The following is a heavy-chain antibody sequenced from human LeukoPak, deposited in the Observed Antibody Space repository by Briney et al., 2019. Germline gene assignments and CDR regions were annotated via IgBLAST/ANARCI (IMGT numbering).Heavy chain of an antibody. Sequence: ASVKVSCKASGYTFTSYGISWVRQAPGQGLEWMGWISAYNGNTNYVQKVQGRVIMTRDTSTSTAYMDVRSLRSDDTAVYYCARGGDNNWFDPWGQGTLVTVSS. CDR3: ARGGDNNWFDP. CDR1: GYTFTSYG. J-gene: IGHJ5*02. D-gene: IGHD7-27*01. V-gene: IGHV1-18*01. CDR2: ISAYNGNT.